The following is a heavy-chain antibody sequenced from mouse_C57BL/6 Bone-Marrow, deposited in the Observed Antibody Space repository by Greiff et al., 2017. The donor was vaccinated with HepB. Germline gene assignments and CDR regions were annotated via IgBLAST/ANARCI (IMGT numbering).Heavy chain of an antibody. CDR2: IRSKSNNYAT. Sequence: EVQLVESGGGLVQPKGSLKLSCAASGFSFNTYAMNWVRKAPGKGLEWVARIRSKSNNYATYYADSVKDRFTISRDDSESMLYLQMNNLKTEDTAMYYCVRPSHYYAMDYWGQGTSVTVSS. CDR3: VRPSHYYAMDY. CDR1: GFSFNTYA. J-gene: IGHJ4*01. V-gene: IGHV10-1*01.